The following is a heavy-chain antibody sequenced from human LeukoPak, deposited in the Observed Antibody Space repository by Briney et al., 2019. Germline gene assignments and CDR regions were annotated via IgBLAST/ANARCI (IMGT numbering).Heavy chain of an antibody. CDR2: ISGSGGST. Sequence: GGSLRLSCAASGFTFSSYGMSWVRQAPGKGLEWVSAISGSGGSTYYADSVKGRFTISRDNSKNTLYLQMNSLRAEDTAVYYCAKVTPYDSSGYYHYWGQGTLVTVSS. CDR1: GFTFSSYG. J-gene: IGHJ4*02. V-gene: IGHV3-23*01. CDR3: AKVTPYDSSGYYHY. D-gene: IGHD3-22*01.